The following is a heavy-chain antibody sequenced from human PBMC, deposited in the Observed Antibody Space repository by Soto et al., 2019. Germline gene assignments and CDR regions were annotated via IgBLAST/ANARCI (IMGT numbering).Heavy chain of an antibody. V-gene: IGHV1-8*01. CDR2: MNPNSGNT. CDR3: ARVPYDFWSGYYTGRAVSFDY. Sequence: WASVKVSCKASGYTFTSYDINWVRQATGQGLEWMGWMNPNSGNTGYAQKFQGRVTMTTDTSTSTAYMELSSLRSDDTAVYYCARVPYDFWSGYYTGRAVSFDYWGQGTLVTVSS. J-gene: IGHJ4*02. D-gene: IGHD3-3*01. CDR1: GYTFTSYD.